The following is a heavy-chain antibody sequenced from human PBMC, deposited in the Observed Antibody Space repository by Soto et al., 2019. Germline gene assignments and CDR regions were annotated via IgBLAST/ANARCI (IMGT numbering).Heavy chain of an antibody. J-gene: IGHJ4*02. CDR2: ISGSGGST. CDR3: ANHRSPAGDYLDYFDY. D-gene: IGHD4-17*01. Sequence: PGGSLRLSCAASGFTFSSYAMSWVRQAPGKGLEWVSAISGSGGSTYYADSVKGRFTISRDNSKNTLYLQMNSLRAEDTAVYYCANHRSPAGDYLDYFDYWGQGTLVTVSS. CDR1: GFTFSSYA. V-gene: IGHV3-23*01.